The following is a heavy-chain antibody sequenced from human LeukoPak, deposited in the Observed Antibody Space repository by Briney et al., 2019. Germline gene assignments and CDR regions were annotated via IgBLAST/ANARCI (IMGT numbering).Heavy chain of an antibody. J-gene: IGHJ4*02. Sequence: ASVKVSCKASGGTFSSYAISWVRQAPGQGLEWMGGIIPIFGTANYAQKFQGRVTITADESTSTAYMELSSLRSEDTAVYYCARDSFRDILTGIGEYWGQGTLVTVSS. CDR1: GGTFSSYA. V-gene: IGHV1-69*13. CDR3: ARDSFRDILTGIGEY. CDR2: IIPIFGTA. D-gene: IGHD3-9*01.